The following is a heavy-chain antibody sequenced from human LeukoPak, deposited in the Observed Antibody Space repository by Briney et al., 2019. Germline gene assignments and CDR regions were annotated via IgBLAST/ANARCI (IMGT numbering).Heavy chain of an antibody. CDR1: GFTFSSYS. V-gene: IGHV3-48*01. CDR3: ARDLYADYYDSSGFSMDV. Sequence: PGGSLRLSCAASGFTFSSYSMNWVRQAPGKGLEWVSYISSSSTIYYADSVKGRFTISRDNAKNSLYLQMNSLRAEDTAVYYCARDLYADYYDSSGFSMDVWGQGTTVTVSS. D-gene: IGHD3-22*01. J-gene: IGHJ6*02. CDR2: ISSSSTI.